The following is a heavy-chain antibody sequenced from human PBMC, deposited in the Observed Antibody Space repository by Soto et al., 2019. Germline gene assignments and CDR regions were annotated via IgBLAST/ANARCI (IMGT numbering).Heavy chain of an antibody. D-gene: IGHD6-19*01. J-gene: IGHJ4*02. CDR1: GFTCRSRS. Sequence: PWGSLRLSGVASGFTCRSRSMHWSRQAPGHSLLWVARINDDGTATSYACSGEGRFISPRDNARNTLNLHMSSLRADDTAVSYCASGWVERFSRQPPTDYWGQGTLVTASS. V-gene: IGHV3-74*01. CDR3: ASGWVERFSRQPPTDY. CDR2: INDDGTAT.